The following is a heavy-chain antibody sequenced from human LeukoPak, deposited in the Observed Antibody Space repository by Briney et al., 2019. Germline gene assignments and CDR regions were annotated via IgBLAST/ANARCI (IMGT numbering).Heavy chain of an antibody. J-gene: IGHJ4*02. CDR3: AKVGYYGSGSYYIGNFYFDY. CDR2: ISGSGGST. D-gene: IGHD3-10*01. CDR1: GFTFSSYV. Sequence: GGSLRLSCAASGFTFSSYVMNWVRQAPGKGLEWVSGISGSGGSTYYVDSVKGRFTISRDNSKNTLYLQMNSLRAEDTAVYYCAKVGYYGSGSYYIGNFYFDYWGQGTLVTVSS. V-gene: IGHV3-23*01.